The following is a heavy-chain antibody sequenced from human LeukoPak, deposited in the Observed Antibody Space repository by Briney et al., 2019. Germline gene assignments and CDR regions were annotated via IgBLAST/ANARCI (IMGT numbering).Heavy chain of an antibody. J-gene: IGHJ4*02. CDR2: IGSRGSTI. V-gene: IGHV3-48*04. Sequence: GGSLRLSCVASGLIFSSDSMTWIRQAPGKGLEWVSYIGSRGSTIYYADSVKGRFTISRDNVKNSLYLQMNGLRAEDTAVYYCARGVYYYDSSGYYYADYWGQGTLVTVSS. CDR1: GLIFSSDS. D-gene: IGHD3-22*01. CDR3: ARGVYYYDSSGYYYADY.